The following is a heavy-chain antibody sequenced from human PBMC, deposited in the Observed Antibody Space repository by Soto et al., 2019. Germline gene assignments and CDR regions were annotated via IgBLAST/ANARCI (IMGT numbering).Heavy chain of an antibody. Sequence: GRSLRLSCVASGFTFVSRSMSWVLQAPGEGLEWVSTITDTGGDSKSADSVRGRVAISRDHSSNTLYQQMSSLRAEESAVYYCASGSKASDRGSRIFDLWGRGTLVTVS. CDR3: ASGSKASDRGSRIFDL. D-gene: IGHD3-16*01. J-gene: IGHJ4*01. V-gene: IGHV3-23*01. CDR2: ITDTGGDS. CDR1: GFTFVSRS.